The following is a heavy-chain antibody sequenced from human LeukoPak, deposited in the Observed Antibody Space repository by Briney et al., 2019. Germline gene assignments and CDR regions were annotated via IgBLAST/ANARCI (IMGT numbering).Heavy chain of an antibody. V-gene: IGHV3-53*01. CDR3: ARAQDYGDYVPSSYYYGMDV. J-gene: IGHJ6*01. Sequence: GGSLRLSCAASGFTVSSNYMSWVRQAPGKGLEWVSVIYSGGSTYYADSVKGRFTISRDNSKNTLYLQMNSLRAEDTAAYYCARAQDYGDYVPSSYYYGMDVWGQGTTVTVSS. CDR2: IYSGGST. CDR1: GFTVSSNY. D-gene: IGHD4-17*01.